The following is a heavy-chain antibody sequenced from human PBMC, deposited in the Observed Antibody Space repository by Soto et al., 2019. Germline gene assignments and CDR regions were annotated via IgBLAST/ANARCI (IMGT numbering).Heavy chain of an antibody. Sequence: QVQLQESGPGLVKPSETLSLTCTVSGGSISSYYWSWIRQPPGKGLEWIGYIYYSGSTNYTPSLKSRVTISVDTSKNQYSLKLNSVTAADTAVYYCARWYGGPLDYWGQGTLVTVSS. J-gene: IGHJ4*02. V-gene: IGHV4-59*01. CDR2: IYYSGST. CDR1: GGSISSYY. CDR3: ARWYGGPLDY. D-gene: IGHD4-17*01.